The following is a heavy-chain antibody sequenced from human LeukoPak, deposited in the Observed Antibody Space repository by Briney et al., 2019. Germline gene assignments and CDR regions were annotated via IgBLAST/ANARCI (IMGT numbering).Heavy chain of an antibody. V-gene: IGHV3-53*01. CDR2: ICTGGST. Sequence: GGSLRLSCAASGFIFSSNYMSWVRQAPGKGLEWVSVICTGGSTYYADSVKGRFTISRDNSKNTVYLQMSSLRAEDTAVYYCAKEGDCSTTSCLTGGLDVWGKGTTVTVSS. CDR3: AKEGDCSTTSCLTGGLDV. CDR1: GFIFSSNY. D-gene: IGHD2-2*01. J-gene: IGHJ6*04.